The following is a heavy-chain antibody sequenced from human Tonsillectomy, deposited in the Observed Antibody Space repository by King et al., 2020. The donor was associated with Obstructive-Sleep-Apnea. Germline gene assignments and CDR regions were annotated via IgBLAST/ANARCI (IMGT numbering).Heavy chain of an antibody. D-gene: IGHD5-12*01. CDR1: GFSFDDYA. CDR2: INWSGSST. Sequence: VQLVESGGVVVQPGESLRLSCAASGFSFDDYAMHWVRQAPGKGLEWVSLINWSGSSTYYADSVKGRFTISRDNSKNSLYLQMNSLRVEDTALYYCAKDISGYSAYEYWGQGTLVTVSS. CDR3: AKDISGYSAYEY. V-gene: IGHV3-43D*03. J-gene: IGHJ4*02.